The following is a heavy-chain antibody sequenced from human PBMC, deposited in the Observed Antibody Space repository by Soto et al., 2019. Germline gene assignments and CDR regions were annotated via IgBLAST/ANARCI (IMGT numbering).Heavy chain of an antibody. D-gene: IGHD2-2*01. Sequence: SETLSLTCPVSGGSINTGAYYWSWIRQHPGKGLEWIGYIYYSETTYYNPSLKSRLNISLDTSKNQFSLKLSSVTAADTAVYYCARERDIVVEPVATAGMDVWGQGTTVTVSS. V-gene: IGHV4-31*03. CDR1: GGSINTGAYY. CDR2: IYYSETT. J-gene: IGHJ6*02. CDR3: ARERDIVVEPVATAGMDV.